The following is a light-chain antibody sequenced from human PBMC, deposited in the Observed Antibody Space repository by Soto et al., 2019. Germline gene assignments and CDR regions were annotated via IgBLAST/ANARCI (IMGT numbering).Light chain of an antibody. CDR3: HHYNSYPGT. CDR1: QSVTSW. J-gene: IGKJ1*01. CDR2: DAS. V-gene: IGKV1-5*01. Sequence: DVQMTQSPSTLSASVGDRVTITCRASQSVTSWLAWYQQKPGKAPKVLIYDASSLKSGVPSRFSGSGSGTEFTLTISSLHPDDFATYYCHHYNSYPGTFGQGTKVEIK.